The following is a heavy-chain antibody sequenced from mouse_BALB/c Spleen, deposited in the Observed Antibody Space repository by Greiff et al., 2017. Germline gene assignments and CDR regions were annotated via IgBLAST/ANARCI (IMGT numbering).Heavy chain of an antibody. CDR1: GYTFTSYW. Sequence: QVQLQQPGAELVKPGAPVKLSCKASGYTFTSYWMNWVKQRPGRGLEWIGRIDPSDSETHYKQKFTDKATLTVDKSSSTAYIQLSSLTSEDSAVYYGARWGGDYDVDYWGQGTTLTVSS. CDR2: IDPSDSET. D-gene: IGHD2-4*01. J-gene: IGHJ2*01. V-gene: IGHV1-69*02. CDR3: ARWGGDYDVDY.